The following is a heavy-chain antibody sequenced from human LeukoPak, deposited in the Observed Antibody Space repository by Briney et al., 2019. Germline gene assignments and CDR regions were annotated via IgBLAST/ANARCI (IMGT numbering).Heavy chain of an antibody. CDR2: IYYSGST. CDR1: GDSITSRGYY. CDR3: ARNYYDSSGYWFDP. V-gene: IGHV4-61*08. J-gene: IGHJ5*02. Sequence: PSETLSLTCTVSGDSITSRGYYWSWIRQPPGKGLEWIGYIYYSGSTNYNPSLKSRVTISVDTSKNQFSLKLSSVTAADTAVYYCARNYYDSSGYWFDPWGQGTLVTVSS. D-gene: IGHD3-22*01.